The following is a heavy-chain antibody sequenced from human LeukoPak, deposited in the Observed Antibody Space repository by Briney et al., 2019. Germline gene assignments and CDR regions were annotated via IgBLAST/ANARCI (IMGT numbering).Heavy chain of an antibody. J-gene: IGHJ3*02. D-gene: IGHD3-10*01. CDR2: IYSGGST. V-gene: IGHV3-53*04. CDR3: ASAFPGESGVAFDI. Sequence: GGSLRLSCAASGFTVSSNYMSWVRQAPGKGLEWVSVIYSGGSTYYADSVKGRFTISRHNSKNTLYLQMNSLRAEDTAVYYCASAFPGESGVAFDIWGQGTMVTVSS. CDR1: GFTVSSNY.